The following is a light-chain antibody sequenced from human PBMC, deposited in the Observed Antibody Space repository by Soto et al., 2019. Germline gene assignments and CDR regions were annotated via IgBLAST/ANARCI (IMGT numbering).Light chain of an antibody. Sequence: QSVLTQPAYVSGSPGQSITISCTGTSSYVGGYNYVSWYQQHPGRAPKLLIYEVSNRPSGVSNRFSGSKSGNTASLTISGLQAEDEADYYCSSYITTSTRVFGTGTKLTVL. CDR2: EVS. CDR3: SSYITTSTRV. CDR1: SSYVGGYNY. J-gene: IGLJ1*01. V-gene: IGLV2-14*01.